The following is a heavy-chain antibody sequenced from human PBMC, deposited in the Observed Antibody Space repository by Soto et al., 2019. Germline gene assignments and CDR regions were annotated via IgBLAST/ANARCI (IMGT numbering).Heavy chain of an antibody. D-gene: IGHD6-19*01. V-gene: IGHV1-46*03. CDR3: ATNLGWRYYFDY. CDR2: INPSGGST. Sequence: ASVKVSCKASGYTFTSYYMHWVRQAPGQGLEWMGIINPSGGSTSYAQKFQGRVTMTRDTSTSTVYMELSSLRSEDTAVYYCATNLGWRYYFDYWGQGTLVTVSS. CDR1: GYTFTSYY. J-gene: IGHJ4*02.